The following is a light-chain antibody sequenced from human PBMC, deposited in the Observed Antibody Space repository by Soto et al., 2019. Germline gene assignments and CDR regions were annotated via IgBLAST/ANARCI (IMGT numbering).Light chain of an antibody. Sequence: QSVLTQPPSASGAPGQRVTISCTGSSSNIGAGYDVHWYQQLPGTAPKLLIYGNSNRPSGVPDRFSGSKSGTSASLAITGLQAEDEADYYCQSYDSSLSGSVFVGGTKLTVL. CDR2: GNS. J-gene: IGLJ3*02. CDR3: QSYDSSLSGSV. V-gene: IGLV1-40*01. CDR1: SSNIGAGYD.